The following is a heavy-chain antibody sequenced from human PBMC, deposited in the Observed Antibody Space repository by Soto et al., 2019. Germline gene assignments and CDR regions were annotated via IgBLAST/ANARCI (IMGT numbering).Heavy chain of an antibody. CDR3: ARHSREYQLTDAFDI. Sequence: GEALKISCMRSGYTCTSYLTGWVRQMPGKGLEWMGIIYPGDSDTSYSPSFQGQVTISADKSISTAYLQWSSLKASDTAIYYCARHSREYQLTDAFDIWGQGTMVTVSS. CDR1: GYTCTSYL. J-gene: IGHJ3*02. CDR2: IYPGDSDT. V-gene: IGHV5-51*01. D-gene: IGHD2-2*01.